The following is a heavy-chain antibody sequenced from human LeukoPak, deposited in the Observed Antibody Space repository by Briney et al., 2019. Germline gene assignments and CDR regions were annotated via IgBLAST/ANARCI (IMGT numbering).Heavy chain of an antibody. J-gene: IGHJ4*02. D-gene: IGHD3-3*01. CDR3: ARGFYDFWSGYYYFDY. CDR2: IYTSGST. V-gene: IGHV4-4*07. CDR1: GGSIRSFY. Sequence: PETLSLTCTVSGGSIRSFYWSWIRQPAGKGLEWIGRIYTSGSTNYNPSLKSRVTMSVDTSKNQFSLKLSSVTAADTAVYYCARGFYDFWSGYYYFDYWGQGTLVTVSS.